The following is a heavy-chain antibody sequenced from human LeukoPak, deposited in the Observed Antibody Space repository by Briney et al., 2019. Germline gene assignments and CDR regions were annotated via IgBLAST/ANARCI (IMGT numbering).Heavy chain of an antibody. D-gene: IGHD6-13*01. CDR1: GFTFSNAW. CDR3: TRPLGAAAGTYFDP. CDR2: IKSKTDGGTT. Sequence: GGSLRLSCAASGFTFSNAWMSWVRQAPGKGLEWVGRIKSKTDGGTTDYAAPVKGRFTISRDDSKNTLYLQMNSLKTEDTAVYYCTRPLGAAAGTYFDPWGQGTLVTVSS. V-gene: IGHV3-15*01. J-gene: IGHJ5*02.